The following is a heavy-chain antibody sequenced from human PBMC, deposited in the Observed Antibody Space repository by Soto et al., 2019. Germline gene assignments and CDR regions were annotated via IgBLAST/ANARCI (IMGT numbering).Heavy chain of an antibody. CDR3: ARDKVHYYDSSGSDAFDI. Sequence: WGSLVLACAASVFTFSIYSMNWVRQAPGKGLEWVSSISSSSSYIYYADSVKGRFTISRDNAKNSLYLQMNSLRAEDTAVYYCARDKVHYYDSSGSDAFDIWGQGTMVTVSS. V-gene: IGHV3-21*01. D-gene: IGHD3-22*01. J-gene: IGHJ3*02. CDR1: VFTFSIYS. CDR2: ISSSSSYI.